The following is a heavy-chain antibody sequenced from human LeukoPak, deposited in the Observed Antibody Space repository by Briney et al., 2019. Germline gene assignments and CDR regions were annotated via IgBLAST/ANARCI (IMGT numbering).Heavy chain of an antibody. CDR1: GFTFTSYS. D-gene: IGHD3-9*01. V-gene: IGHV3-21*01. CDR2: INTVASYI. J-gene: IGHJ4*02. CDR3: ARDLDWILFDY. Sequence: PGGSLRLSCAASGFTFTSYSFNWVRQAPGKGLEWVSSINTVASYIYYADSVKGRFTISRDDADNSLYLQMNSLRAEDTAVYYCARDLDWILFDYWGQGTLVTVSS.